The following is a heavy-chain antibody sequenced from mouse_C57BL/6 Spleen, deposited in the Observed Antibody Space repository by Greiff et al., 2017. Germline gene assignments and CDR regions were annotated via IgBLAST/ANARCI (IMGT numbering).Heavy chain of an antibody. CDR2: IHPNSGST. Sequence: QVQLQQPGAELVKPGASVKLSCKASGYTFTSYWMHWVKQRPGQGLEWIGMIHPNSGSTNYNEKFKSKATLTVDKSSSTAYMQLSSLTSEDSAVYYCARGYYGSSYEYWYFDVGGTGTTVTVAS. CDR1: GYTFTSYW. CDR3: ARGYYGSSYEYWYFDV. D-gene: IGHD1-1*01. J-gene: IGHJ1*03. V-gene: IGHV1-64*01.